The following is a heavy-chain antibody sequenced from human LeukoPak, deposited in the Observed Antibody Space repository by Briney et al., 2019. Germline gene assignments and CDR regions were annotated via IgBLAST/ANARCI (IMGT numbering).Heavy chain of an antibody. CDR3: ARHRYCSGGTCYSAVDY. CDR1: GYTFTSYG. D-gene: IGHD2-15*01. V-gene: IGHV1-18*01. J-gene: IGHJ4*02. CDR2: ISVYNGNT. Sequence: ASVKVSCKASGYTFTSYGISWGRQAPGQGLEWMGWISVYNGNTNYAQKLQGRVTMTTDTSTSTAYMELRSLRSDDTAVYYCARHRYCSGGTCYSAVDYWGQGTLVTVSS.